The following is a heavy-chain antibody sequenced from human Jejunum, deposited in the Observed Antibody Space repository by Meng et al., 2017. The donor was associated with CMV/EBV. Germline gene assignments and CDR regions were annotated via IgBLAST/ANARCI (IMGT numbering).Heavy chain of an antibody. D-gene: IGHD2-15*01. CDR2: THNSGSP. CDR3: AQVIPAGLYYFDS. J-gene: IGHJ4*02. V-gene: IGHV4-31*02. CDR1: GASISRGAHY. Sequence: GSGASISRGAHYWSWLRQHPGKDLEWIANTHNSGSPYFHPSLRSRLTLSVDTSKNQFSLKLNSVTAADTAVYYCAQVIPAGLYYFDSWGQGTLVTVSS.